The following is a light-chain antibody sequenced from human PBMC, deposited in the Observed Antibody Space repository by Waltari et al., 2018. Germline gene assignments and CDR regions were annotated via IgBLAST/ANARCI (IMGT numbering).Light chain of an antibody. CDR2: DVT. Sequence: QSALTQPASVSGSPGQSITISCTGSTTDVGAYDLVAWYQQHPGKAPQLMVFDVTHRPSGISNRFSGSKSGDTASLTISGLQAEDEAYYYCSSYTTTNTFVFGTGTNVTVV. CDR1: TTDVGAYDL. CDR3: SSYTTTNTFV. V-gene: IGLV2-14*01. J-gene: IGLJ1*01.